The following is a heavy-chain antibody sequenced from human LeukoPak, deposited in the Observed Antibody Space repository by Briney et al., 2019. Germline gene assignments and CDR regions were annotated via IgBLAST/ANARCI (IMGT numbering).Heavy chain of an antibody. D-gene: IGHD6-13*01. J-gene: IGHJ5*02. Sequence: SETLSLTCTVCGGSISSYYWSWIRQPAGKGLEWIGRIYTSGSTNYNPSLKSRVTISVDTSKNQFSLKLSSVTAADTAVYYCAGGLPAAGRYNWFDPWGQGTLVTVSS. CDR2: IYTSGST. CDR1: GGSISSYY. CDR3: AGGLPAAGRYNWFDP. V-gene: IGHV4-4*07.